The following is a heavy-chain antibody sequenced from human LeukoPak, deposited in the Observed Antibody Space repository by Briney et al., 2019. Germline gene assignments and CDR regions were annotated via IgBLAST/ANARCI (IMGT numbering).Heavy chain of an antibody. CDR3: ARAASISQLGYYFYYMDV. CDR1: RFTFTNYW. J-gene: IGHJ6*03. Sequence: GGSLRLSCAASRFTFTNYWMSWVRQAPGKGLEWVANIKPDGSEKYYVDSVKGRFTISRDNAKDSLFLQMNSLRADDTAVYYCARAASISQLGYYFYYMDVWGKGTTVTVSS. V-gene: IGHV3-7*01. CDR2: IKPDGSEK. D-gene: IGHD3-16*01.